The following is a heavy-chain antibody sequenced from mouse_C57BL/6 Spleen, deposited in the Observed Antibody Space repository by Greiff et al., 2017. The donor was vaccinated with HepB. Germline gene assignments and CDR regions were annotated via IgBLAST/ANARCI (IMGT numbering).Heavy chain of an antibody. CDR2: INPNNGGT. D-gene: IGHD1-1*01. Sequence: VHVKQSGPELVKPGASVKMSCKASGYTFTDYNMHWVKQSHGKSLEWIGYINPNNGGTSYNQKFKGKATLTVNKSSSTAYMELRSLTSEDSAVYYCARTPNYGSSYVAWFAYWGQGTLVTVSA. CDR3: ARTPNYGSSYVAWFAY. V-gene: IGHV1-22*01. J-gene: IGHJ3*01. CDR1: GYTFTDYN.